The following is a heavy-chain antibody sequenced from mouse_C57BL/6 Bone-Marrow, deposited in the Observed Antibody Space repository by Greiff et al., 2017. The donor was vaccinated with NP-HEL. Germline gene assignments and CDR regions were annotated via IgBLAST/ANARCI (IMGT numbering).Heavy chain of an antibody. Sequence: QVQLQQPGAELVKPGASVKLSCKASGYTFTSYWMHWVKQRPGRGLEWIGRSDPNRGWRKYNEKFKSKATLTVDKPSSTAYMQLSSLTSEDSAVYYCAKGVLDYWGQGTTLTVSS. D-gene: IGHD2-14*01. J-gene: IGHJ2*01. CDR1: GYTFTSYW. CDR2: SDPNRGWR. CDR3: AKGVLDY. V-gene: IGHV1-72*01.